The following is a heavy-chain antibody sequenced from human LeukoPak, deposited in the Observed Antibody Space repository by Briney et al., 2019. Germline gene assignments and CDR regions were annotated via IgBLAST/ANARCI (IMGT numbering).Heavy chain of an antibody. CDR2: INSDGSSR. Sequence: GGSLRLSCAASGFTFSNYWMSWVRQAPGKGLGWVSRINSDGSSRHYADSVKGRFTISRDNAKNTLHLQMTSLRAEDTAVHYCARGGPDSSDYSSLFDYWGRGSLVTVSS. V-gene: IGHV3-74*01. J-gene: IGHJ4*02. D-gene: IGHD3-22*01. CDR3: ARGGPDSSDYSSLFDY. CDR1: GFTFSNYW.